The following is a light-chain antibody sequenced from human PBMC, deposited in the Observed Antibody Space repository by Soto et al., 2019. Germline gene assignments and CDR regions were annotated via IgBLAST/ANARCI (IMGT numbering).Light chain of an antibody. V-gene: IGLV2-11*01. CDR2: DVS. J-gene: IGLJ3*02. CDR1: SSDVGGYNY. CDR3: CSYEGDYTWV. Sequence: QSVLTQPRSVSGSPGQSVTISCTGTSSDVGGYNYVSWYQQHPGKAPKLMIYDVSKRPSGVPDRFFGSKSGNTASLTISGLPSEDEADYYCCSYEGDYTWVFGGGTKLTVL.